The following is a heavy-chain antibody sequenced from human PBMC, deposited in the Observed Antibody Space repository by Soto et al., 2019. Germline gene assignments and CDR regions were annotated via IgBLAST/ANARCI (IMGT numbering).Heavy chain of an antibody. V-gene: IGHV3-7*05. CDR3: ARDPTNSIVPTSFDY. Sequence: PGGSLRLSCAASGFTFSDYWMNWVRQAPGKGLEWVASIKYDGGEKNYVDSVKGRFTISRDNTKNSVYLQMASLRAEDTAVYYCARDPTNSIVPTSFDYWGQGTLVTVSS. J-gene: IGHJ4*02. D-gene: IGHD5-12*01. CDR1: GFTFSDYW. CDR2: IKYDGGEK.